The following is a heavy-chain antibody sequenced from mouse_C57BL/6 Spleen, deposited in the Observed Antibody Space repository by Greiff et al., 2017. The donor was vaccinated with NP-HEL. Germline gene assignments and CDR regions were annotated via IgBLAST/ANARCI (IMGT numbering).Heavy chain of an antibody. Sequence: EVKLMESGEGLVKPGGSLKLSCAASGFTFSSYAMSWVRQTPEKRLEWVAYISSGGDYIYYADTVKGRFTISRDNARNTLYLQMSSLKSEDTAMYYCTRGGLLLGYFDVWGTGTTVTVSS. D-gene: IGHD2-3*01. J-gene: IGHJ1*03. CDR1: GFTFSSYA. V-gene: IGHV5-9-1*02. CDR2: ISSGGDYI. CDR3: TRGGLLLGYFDV.